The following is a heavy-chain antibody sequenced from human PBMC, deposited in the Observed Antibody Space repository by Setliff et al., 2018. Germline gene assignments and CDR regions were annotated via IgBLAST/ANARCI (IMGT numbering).Heavy chain of an antibody. CDR2: INPDNGNR. CDR3: AKSGDYSNRGHFDC. D-gene: IGHD4-4*01. J-gene: IGHJ4*02. V-gene: IGHV1-3*01. Sequence: ASVKVSCKASGFTLTSYPIHWVRQAPGQRLEWMGWINPDNGNRKYSQRFQGRVTITRDTSASTAFLELSSLRSEDTAVYYCAKSGDYSNRGHFDCWGQGTLVTVSS. CDR1: GFTLTSYP.